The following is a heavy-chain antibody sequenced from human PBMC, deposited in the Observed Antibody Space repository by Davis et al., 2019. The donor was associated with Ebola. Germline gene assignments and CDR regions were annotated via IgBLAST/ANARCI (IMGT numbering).Heavy chain of an antibody. V-gene: IGHV3-53*01. CDR2: VYSGGRT. CDR3: ARGGRWYDIMTEASVMDV. D-gene: IGHD3-9*01. CDR1: GFTVTSSY. Sequence: GGSLRLSCAASGFTVTSSYMTWVRQAPGKGLEWVSVVYSGGRTYYADSVKGRFTISRDNSKNSLFLQMSSLRHEDTAVYYCARGGRWYDIMTEASVMDVWGKGTTVTVSS. J-gene: IGHJ6*03.